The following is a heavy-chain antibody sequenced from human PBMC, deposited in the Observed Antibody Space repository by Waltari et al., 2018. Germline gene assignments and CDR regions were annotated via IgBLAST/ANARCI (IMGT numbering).Heavy chain of an antibody. CDR2: MNPNNGNT. J-gene: IGHJ4*02. V-gene: IGHV1-8*02. CDR1: GYTFTSYG. Sequence: QVQLVQSGAEVKKPGASVKVSCKASGYTFTSYGISWVRQAPGQGLEWMGWMNPNNGNTGHAQKFQGRVTMSRNTSISTAYMELSSLRSEDTAIYYCTRVGGGSDHWGQGTLVTVSS. D-gene: IGHD1-26*01. CDR3: TRVGGGSDH.